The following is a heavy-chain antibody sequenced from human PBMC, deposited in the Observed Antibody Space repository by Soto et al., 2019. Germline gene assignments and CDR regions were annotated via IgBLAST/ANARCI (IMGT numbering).Heavy chain of an antibody. CDR3: ARSAATIFGTLLWGEVLDI. Sequence: PSETLSLTCSVSGGSIRSYYWSWIRQPPGKGLEWIGYIYSSGTTNYNPSLQSRVTISGDTSKKQISLNLRSVTAADTAVYYCARSAATIFGTLLWGEVLDISGPGTKVTVSS. V-gene: IGHV4-59*01. D-gene: IGHD3-3*01. J-gene: IGHJ3*02. CDR1: GGSIRSYY. CDR2: IYSSGTT.